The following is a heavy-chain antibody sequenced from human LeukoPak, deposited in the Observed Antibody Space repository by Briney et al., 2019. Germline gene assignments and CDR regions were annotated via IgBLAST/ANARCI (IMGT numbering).Heavy chain of an antibody. Sequence: GGSLRLSCEASGFTLSDYAMHWVRQAPGKGLEWVSNISRDGSDENYADSVRGRFTISRDNSKNTLYLQLNSLRAEDTAVYYCAKGYHIYSYVVSFGHYWGQGTLVTVSS. D-gene: IGHD5-18*01. CDR2: ISRDGSDE. J-gene: IGHJ4*02. V-gene: IGHV3-30*18. CDR1: GFTLSDYA. CDR3: AKGYHIYSYVVSFGHY.